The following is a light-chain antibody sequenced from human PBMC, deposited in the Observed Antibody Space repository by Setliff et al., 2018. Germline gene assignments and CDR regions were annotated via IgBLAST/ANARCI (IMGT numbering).Light chain of an antibody. CDR1: SSDVGGYNY. V-gene: IGLV2-14*01. Sequence: QSALTQPAAVSGSPGQSIAISCAGTSSDVGGYNYVSWYQQHPGKAPKLMVYEVNNRPSGVSNRFSGSKSGNTASLTISGLQAEDEAAYYCCAYTGSSTYVFGTGTKVTVL. CDR2: EVN. J-gene: IGLJ1*01. CDR3: CAYTGSSTYV.